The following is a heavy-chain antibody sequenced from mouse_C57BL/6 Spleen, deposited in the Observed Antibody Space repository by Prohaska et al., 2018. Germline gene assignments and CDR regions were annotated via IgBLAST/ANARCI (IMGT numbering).Heavy chain of an antibody. CDR3: ARGDYGSSYGYFDV. CDR1: GYTFTSYW. J-gene: IGHJ1*03. Sequence: QVQLQQPEAYLVRPGTSLKLSFKASGYTFTSYWMHWVKQRPGQGLEWIGVIDPSDSYTNYNQKFKGKATMTVDTSASTAYMELSSLTSEDAAVYYCARGDYGSSYGYFDVWGTGTTVTVSS. CDR2: IDPSDSYT. V-gene: IGHV1-59*01. D-gene: IGHD1-1*01.